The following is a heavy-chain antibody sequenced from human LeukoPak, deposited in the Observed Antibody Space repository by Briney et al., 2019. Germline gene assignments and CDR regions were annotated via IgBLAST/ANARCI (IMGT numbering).Heavy chain of an antibody. CDR2: ISGSDSST. J-gene: IGHJ4*02. V-gene: IGHV3-23*01. CDR3: AKSGYNRFDY. CDR1: GFTFSSYG. Sequence: PGGSLRLSCAASGFTFSSYGMSWVRQAPGKGLEWVSTISGSDSSTHYADSVKGRFTISRDNSKNTLYLQVNSLRADDTAVYYCAKSGYNRFDYWGQGTLVTVSS. D-gene: IGHD5-24*01.